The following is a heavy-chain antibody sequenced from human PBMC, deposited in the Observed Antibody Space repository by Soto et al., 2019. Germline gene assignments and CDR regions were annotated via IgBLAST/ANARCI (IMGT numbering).Heavy chain of an antibody. V-gene: IGHV3-23*01. CDR2: ISGSGDST. D-gene: IGHD6-13*01. CDR1: GFTFSSYA. CDR3: AKDLDGAAAGPTKFYGMDV. Sequence: PGGSLRLSCAASGFTFSSYAMGWVRQAPGKGLEWVSVISGSGDSTYYADSVRGRFTISRDNSKNTLYLQMNSLRAEDTAVYYCAKDLDGAAAGPTKFYGMDVWGQGTTVTVSS. J-gene: IGHJ6*02.